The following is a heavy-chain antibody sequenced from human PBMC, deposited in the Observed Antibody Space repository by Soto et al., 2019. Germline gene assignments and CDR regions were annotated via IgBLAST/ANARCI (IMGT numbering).Heavy chain of an antibody. V-gene: IGHV1-2*02. Sequence: ASVKVSCKASGYTFTGYYMHWVRQAPGQGLEWMGWINPNSGGTNYAQKFQGRVTMTRDTSISTAYMELSRLRSDDTAVYYCARCGGATIGRCHYGMNVWGQGTTVTVSS. D-gene: IGHD5-12*01. CDR2: INPNSGGT. CDR1: GYTFTGYY. J-gene: IGHJ6*02. CDR3: ARCGGATIGRCHYGMNV.